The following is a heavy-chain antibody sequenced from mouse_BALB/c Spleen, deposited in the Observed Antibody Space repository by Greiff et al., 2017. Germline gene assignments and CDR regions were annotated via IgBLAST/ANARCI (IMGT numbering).Heavy chain of an antibody. CDR1: GFTFSSYA. V-gene: IGHV5-9-4*01. Sequence: DVHLVESGGGLVKPGGSLKLSCAASGFTFSSYAMSWVRQSPEKRLEWVAEISSGGSYTYYPDTVTGRFTISRDNAKNTLYLEMSSLRSEDTAMYYCARGVRAWFAYWGQGTLVTVSA. CDR2: ISSGGSYT. CDR3: ARGVRAWFAY. J-gene: IGHJ3*01. D-gene: IGHD2-1*01.